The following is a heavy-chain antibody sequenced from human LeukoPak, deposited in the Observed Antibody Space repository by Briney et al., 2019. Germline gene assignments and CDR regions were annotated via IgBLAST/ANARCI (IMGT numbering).Heavy chain of an antibody. CDR3: VRRQELPGPHDAFDI. CDR1: GGTFRSSA. J-gene: IGHJ3*02. D-gene: IGHD1-26*01. CDR2: IIPIFGTA. V-gene: IGHV1-69*01. Sequence: GASVKVSCKASGGTFRSSAISWVRQAPGQGLEWMGGIIPIFGTANYAQKFQGRVTITADESTSTAYMELCSLMSEDTAVYKCVRRQELPGPHDAFDIWGQGTMVTVSS.